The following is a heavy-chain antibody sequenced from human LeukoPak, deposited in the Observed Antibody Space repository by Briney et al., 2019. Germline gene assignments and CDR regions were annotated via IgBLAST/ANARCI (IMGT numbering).Heavy chain of an antibody. Sequence: PSETLSLTCTVSGGSISSYYWSWIRQPPGKGLEWIGYIYYSGSINYNPSLKSRVTISVDTSKNQFSLKLSSVTAADTAVYYRARDADGYIDFDYWGQGTLVTVSS. CDR3: ARDADGYIDFDY. D-gene: IGHD5-12*01. J-gene: IGHJ4*02. CDR1: GGSISSYY. CDR2: IYYSGSI. V-gene: IGHV4-59*12.